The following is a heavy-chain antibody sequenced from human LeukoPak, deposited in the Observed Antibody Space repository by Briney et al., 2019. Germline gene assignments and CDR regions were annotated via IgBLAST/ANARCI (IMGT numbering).Heavy chain of an antibody. CDR2: ISSDGDAK. Sequence: QPGGSLRLSCAASGFTFSNYAMHWVRQAPGKGLEWVAVISSDGDAKYYADSVKGRFSISRDNSKNTVYLQMNSLRLEDTAVYYCAKAILRFRYYFDHWGQGALVTVSS. J-gene: IGHJ4*02. D-gene: IGHD4-17*01. CDR3: AKAILRFRYYFDH. V-gene: IGHV3-30*18. CDR1: GFTFSNYA.